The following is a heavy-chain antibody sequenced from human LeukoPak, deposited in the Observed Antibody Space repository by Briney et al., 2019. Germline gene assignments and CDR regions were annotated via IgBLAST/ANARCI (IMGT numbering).Heavy chain of an antibody. J-gene: IGHJ4*02. CDR2: ISSSTYI. Sequence: GGSLRLSCAASGFTFSNYKMNWVRQAPGKGLEWVSSISSSTYIYYADSMKGRFTISRDNAKNSLYLQMNSLRAEDTAVYYCARARPSLGELSSVDYWGQGTLVTVSS. D-gene: IGHD3-16*02. V-gene: IGHV3-21*01. CDR3: ARARPSLGELSSVDY. CDR1: GFTFSNYK.